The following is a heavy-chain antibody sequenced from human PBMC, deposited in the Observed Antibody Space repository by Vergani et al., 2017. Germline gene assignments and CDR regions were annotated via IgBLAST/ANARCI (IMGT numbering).Heavy chain of an antibody. CDR2: INPIDSKI. V-gene: IGHV5-51*03. J-gene: IGHJ4*02. Sequence: EVILVQSGAEVKKPGESLKISCKYSESSFISNEIAWVRQMSGKGLQWMGNINPIDSKIAYSPSFQGQAIMSLDKSITTAYLQWRSLKPSDTAIYYCTRLVPCGDGACLHFDQWGQGTQVTVSS. CDR3: TRLVPCGDGACLHFDQ. D-gene: IGHD2-21*01. CDR1: ESSFISNE.